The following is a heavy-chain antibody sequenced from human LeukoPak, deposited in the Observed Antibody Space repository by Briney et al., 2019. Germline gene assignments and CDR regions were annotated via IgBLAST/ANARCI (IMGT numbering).Heavy chain of an antibody. Sequence: SETLSLTCTVSGGSISSSSYYWGWIRQPPGKGLEWIGSIYYSGSTYYNPSLKSRVTISVDTSKNQFSLKLSSVTAADTAVYYCARAGRMATIRDFDYWGQGTLVTVSS. CDR1: GGSISSSSYY. J-gene: IGHJ4*02. V-gene: IGHV4-39*07. CDR3: ARAGRMATIRDFDY. CDR2: IYYSGST. D-gene: IGHD5-24*01.